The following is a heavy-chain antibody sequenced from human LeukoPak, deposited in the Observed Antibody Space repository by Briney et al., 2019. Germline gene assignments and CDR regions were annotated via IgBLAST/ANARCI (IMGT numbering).Heavy chain of an antibody. Sequence: GGSLGLSCVASGFSFSRYGMHWVRQAPGKGLEWVAVISFDGNEKYYADSVKGRFTISTDIFKNTLYLEMNSLRADDTAMYYCARAQLEYCSTTSCYVFDSWGQGTLVTVSS. D-gene: IGHD2-2*01. CDR3: ARAQLEYCSTTSCYVFDS. V-gene: IGHV3-30*19. CDR2: ISFDGNEK. CDR1: GFSFSRYG. J-gene: IGHJ4*02.